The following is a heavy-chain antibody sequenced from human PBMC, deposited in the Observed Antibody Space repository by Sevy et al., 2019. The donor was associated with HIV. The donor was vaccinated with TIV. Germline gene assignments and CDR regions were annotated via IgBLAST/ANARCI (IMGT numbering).Heavy chain of an antibody. CDR3: AKDLYGGSFDY. J-gene: IGHJ4*02. Sequence: GGSLRLSCAASGFTFSTYAMSWVRQAPGKGLEWVSAISSSGGSTYYADSVKGRFTFSRDNSKSTLYLHMNSLRAEDTAIYYCAKDLYGGSFDYWGQRTLVTVSS. D-gene: IGHD2-15*01. CDR2: ISSSGGST. CDR1: GFTFSTYA. V-gene: IGHV3-23*01.